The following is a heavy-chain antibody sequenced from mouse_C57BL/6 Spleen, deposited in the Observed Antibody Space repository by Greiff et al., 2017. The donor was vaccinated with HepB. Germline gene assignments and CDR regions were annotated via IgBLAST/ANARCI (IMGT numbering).Heavy chain of an antibody. CDR3: ARRAAQAADY. V-gene: IGHV1-50*01. CDR1: GYTFTSYW. D-gene: IGHD3-2*02. J-gene: IGHJ2*01. Sequence: QVQLKESGAELVKPGASVKLSCKASGYTFTSYWMQWVKQRPGQGLEWIGEIDPSDSYTNYNQKFKGKATLTVDTSSSTAYMQLSSLTSEDSAVYYCARRAAQAADYWGQGTTLTVSS. CDR2: IDPSDSYT.